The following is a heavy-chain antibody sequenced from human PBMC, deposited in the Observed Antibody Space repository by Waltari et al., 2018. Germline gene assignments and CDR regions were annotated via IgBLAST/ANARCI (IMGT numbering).Heavy chain of an antibody. V-gene: IGHV1-69*01. D-gene: IGHD3-22*01. CDR2: IIPIFGTA. CDR1: GGTFSSYA. J-gene: IGHJ4*02. Sequence: QVQLVQSGAEVKKPGSSVKVSCKASGGTFSSYAISWVRQAPGQGLEWMGGIIPIFGTANYAQKFQGRVTITADESTSTAYMELSSLRSEDTAVYYCARGSSALGYDSSGYYSPFDYWGQGTLVTVSS. CDR3: ARGSSALGYDSSGYYSPFDY.